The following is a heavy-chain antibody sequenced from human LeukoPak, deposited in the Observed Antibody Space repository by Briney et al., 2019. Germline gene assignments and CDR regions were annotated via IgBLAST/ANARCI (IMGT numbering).Heavy chain of an antibody. CDR2: IHTNTGNP. Sequence: ASVTVSCKASGYSFINNAMNWVRQAPGQGLEWLGWIHTNTGNPTYAQGFTGRFVFSLDTSVSTAYLDISNLKTEDTAVYYCARGITDFGGGGLFDYWGQGTLDTVSS. CDR1: GYSFINNA. J-gene: IGHJ4*02. V-gene: IGHV7-4-1*02. CDR3: ARGITDFGGGGLFDY. D-gene: IGHD3-16*01.